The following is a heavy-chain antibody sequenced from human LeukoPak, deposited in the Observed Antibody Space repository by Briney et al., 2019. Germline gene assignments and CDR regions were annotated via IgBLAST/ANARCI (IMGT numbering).Heavy chain of an antibody. V-gene: IGHV1-24*01. CDR1: GYTATELS. D-gene: IGHD6-13*01. CDR3: ATDRSWGLAYYFDY. Sequence: ASVNVSCKVSGYTATELSMHWVRQAPGKGLEWMGGFDPEDGETIHAQKFQGRVTMTEDTSTDTAYMELSSLRSEDTAVYYCATDRSWGLAYYFDYWGQGTLVTVSS. J-gene: IGHJ4*02. CDR2: FDPEDGET.